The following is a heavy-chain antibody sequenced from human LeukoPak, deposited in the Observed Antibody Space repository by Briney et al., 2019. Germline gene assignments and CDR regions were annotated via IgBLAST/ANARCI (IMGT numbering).Heavy chain of an antibody. CDR2: ISSSGSTI. Sequence: NPGGSLRLSCAASGFTFSDYYMSWIRQAPGKGLEWVSYISSSGSTIYYADSVKGRFTISRDNAKNSLYLQMNSLRAEDTAVYYCAGYQVYYDILTGYYNDQYYFDYWGQGTLVTVSS. D-gene: IGHD3-9*01. CDR3: AGYQVYYDILTGYYNDQYYFDY. V-gene: IGHV3-11*01. J-gene: IGHJ4*02. CDR1: GFTFSDYY.